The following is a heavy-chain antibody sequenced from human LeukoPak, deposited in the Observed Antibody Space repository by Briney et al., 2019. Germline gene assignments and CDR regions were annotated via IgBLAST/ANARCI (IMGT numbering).Heavy chain of an antibody. CDR1: GGSFSGYY. Sequence: SETLSLTCAVYGGSFSGYYWSWIRQPPGKGLEWIGEINHSGSTNYNPSLKSRVTISVDTSKNQFSLKLSSVAAADTAVYYCARQEHDILTDRVLYAFDIWGQGTMVTVSS. D-gene: IGHD3-9*01. CDR2: INHSGST. J-gene: IGHJ3*02. V-gene: IGHV4-34*01. CDR3: ARQEHDILTDRVLYAFDI.